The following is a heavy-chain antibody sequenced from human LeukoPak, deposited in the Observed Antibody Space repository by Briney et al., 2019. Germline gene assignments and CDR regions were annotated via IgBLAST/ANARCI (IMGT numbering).Heavy chain of an antibody. CDR2: MNPNSGNT. Sequence: GASVKVSCKASGYTFTSYDINWVRQATGQGLEWMGWMNPNSGNTGSAQKFQGRVTMTRNTSISTTYMELSSLRSEDTAIYYCARGGSGSSWYDYWGRGTLVTVSS. CDR1: GYTFTSYD. V-gene: IGHV1-8*01. J-gene: IGHJ4*02. CDR3: ARGGSGSSWYDY. D-gene: IGHD6-13*01.